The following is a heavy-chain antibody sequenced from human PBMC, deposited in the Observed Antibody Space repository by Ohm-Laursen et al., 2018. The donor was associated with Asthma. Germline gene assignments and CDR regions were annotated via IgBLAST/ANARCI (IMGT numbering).Heavy chain of an antibody. D-gene: IGHD1/OR15-1a*01. V-gene: IGHV3-7*05. CDR2: IYPDGGEK. J-gene: IGHJ5*02. Sequence: SLRLSCAAPGLPFSNFWMSWVRQAPGKGLEWVANIYPDGGEKYYVDSVDGRFTISRDNAKNTLYLQMNSLRAEDTAMYYCASTNTLEAWGQGTLVTVSS. CDR1: GLPFSNFW. CDR3: ASTNTLEA.